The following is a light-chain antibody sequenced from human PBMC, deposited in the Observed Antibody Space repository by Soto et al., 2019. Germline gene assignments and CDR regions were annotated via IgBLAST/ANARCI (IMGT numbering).Light chain of an antibody. CDR2: AAS. CDR3: RQSYSIFRT. V-gene: IGKV1-39*01. Sequence: DIQMTQSPSSLSASVGDRVTITCRASQRISSYLNWYQQKPGKAPKLLIYAASNLQSGVPSRFSGSGSGTDFTLTISSLQPEDFATYYCRQSYSIFRTFGQGTKLEIK. J-gene: IGKJ2*01. CDR1: QRISSY.